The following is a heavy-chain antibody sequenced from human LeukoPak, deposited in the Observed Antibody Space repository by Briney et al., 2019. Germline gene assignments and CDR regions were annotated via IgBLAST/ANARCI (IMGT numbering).Heavy chain of an antibody. J-gene: IGHJ4*02. D-gene: IGHD5-24*01. CDR1: GFTFSSYG. V-gene: IGHV3-30*03. CDR2: ISKDGRNK. Sequence: RGSLRLSCGASGFTFSSYGMHWVRRAPGKGLDWVAAISKDGRNKYYADSVKGRFTISRDNSRNTLSLEMNSLRSEDTAIYYCARTGTREGINYGIDYWGQGTLVTVSS. CDR3: ARTGTREGINYGIDY.